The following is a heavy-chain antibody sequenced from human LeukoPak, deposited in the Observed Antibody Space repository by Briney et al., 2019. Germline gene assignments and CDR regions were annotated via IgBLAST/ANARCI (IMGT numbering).Heavy chain of an antibody. CDR3: ARDPKDDTSGYYYFYY. Sequence: ASVTVSCKASGYTFSSYYLHWVRQAPGQGLEWMGVINPRGGSTSYAQTFQGRVSMTRDMSTSRVYMELSSLRSEDTAVYYCARDPKDDTSGYYYFYYWGQGTLVTVSS. D-gene: IGHD3-22*01. J-gene: IGHJ4*02. CDR1: GYTFSSYY. V-gene: IGHV1-46*01. CDR2: INPRGGST.